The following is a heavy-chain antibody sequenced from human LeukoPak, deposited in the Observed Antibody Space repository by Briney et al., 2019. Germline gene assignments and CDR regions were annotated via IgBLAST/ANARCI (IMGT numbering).Heavy chain of an antibody. D-gene: IGHD5-18*01. V-gene: IGHV4-61*02. Sequence: SQTLSLTCTVSGGSISSGSYYWSWIRQPAGKGLEWIGRIYTSGSTNYNPSLKSRVTISVDTSKNQFSLKLSSVTAADTAVYYCARDRGYSYGYYFDYWGQGTQVTVSS. J-gene: IGHJ4*02. CDR3: ARDRGYSYGYYFDY. CDR1: GGSISSGSYY. CDR2: IYTSGST.